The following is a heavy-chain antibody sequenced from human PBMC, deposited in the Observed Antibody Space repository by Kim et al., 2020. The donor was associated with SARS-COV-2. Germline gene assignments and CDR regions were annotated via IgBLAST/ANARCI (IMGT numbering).Heavy chain of an antibody. CDR3: AKDRSLVVVTAISFDY. J-gene: IGHJ4*02. D-gene: IGHD2-21*02. Sequence: GGSLRLSCAASGFTFSSYGMHWVRQAPGKGLEWVAVISYDGSNKYYADSVKGRFTISRDNSKNTLYLQMNSLRAEDTAVYYCAKDRSLVVVTAISFDYWGQGTLVTVSS. CDR1: GFTFSSYG. V-gene: IGHV3-30*18. CDR2: ISYDGSNK.